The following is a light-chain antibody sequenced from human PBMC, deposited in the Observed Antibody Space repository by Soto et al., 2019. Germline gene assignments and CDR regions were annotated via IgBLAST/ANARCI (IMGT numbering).Light chain of an antibody. CDR1: SSDVGAYIY. J-gene: IGLJ1*01. CDR2: EVN. CDR3: SSYAGNNNYV. Sequence: QSVLTQPPSASGSPGQPVTISCTGTSSDVGAYIYVSWYQQYPGKAPQLIIYEVNKRRSGVPDRFSASKSGNTASLTVSGLQAEDEADYYCSSYAGNNNYVFGTGTKVTVL. V-gene: IGLV2-8*01.